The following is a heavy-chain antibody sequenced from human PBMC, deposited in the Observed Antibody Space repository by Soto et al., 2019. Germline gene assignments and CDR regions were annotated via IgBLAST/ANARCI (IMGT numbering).Heavy chain of an antibody. CDR1: GYSFTTYW. V-gene: IGHV5-51*01. J-gene: IGHJ5*02. CDR2: IYPGDSDT. Sequence: PGESLKISCKGSGYSFTTYWIACVRQMPGKGLEWMGNIYPGDSDTRYSPSFQGQVTISADKSTATAYLQWSSLKASDTAMYYCARSSGRYNWFDPWGQGTMVTVSS. D-gene: IGHD6-19*01. CDR3: ARSSGRYNWFDP.